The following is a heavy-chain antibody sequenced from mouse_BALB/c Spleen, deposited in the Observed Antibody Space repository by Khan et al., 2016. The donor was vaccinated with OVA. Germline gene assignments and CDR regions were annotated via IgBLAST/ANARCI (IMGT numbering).Heavy chain of an antibody. J-gene: IGHJ4*01. CDR1: GYTFTDYA. D-gene: IGHD1-1*01. CDR3: ARNYYGTRNAMDY. V-gene: IGHV1S137*01. Sequence: QVQLQQSGAELVRPGVSVKISCKGSGYTFTDYAMHWVKQSHAKSLEWIGVISTYYDDASYNQKFKGKATMTVDKSSSTAYLELARLTSEDSAISYYARNYYGTRNAMDYWGQGTSVTVSS. CDR2: ISTYYDDA.